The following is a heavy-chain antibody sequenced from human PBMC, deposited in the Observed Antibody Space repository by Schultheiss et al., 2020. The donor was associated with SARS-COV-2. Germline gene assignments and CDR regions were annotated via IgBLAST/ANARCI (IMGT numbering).Heavy chain of an antibody. CDR3: ARDVGHYYYDYGMDV. CDR1: GFTFSTYV. J-gene: IGHJ6*02. CDR2: IWYDGSNK. Sequence: GGSLRLSCAASGFTFSTYVMSWVRQAPGKGLEWVAVIWYDGSNKYYADSVKGRFTISRDNSKNTLYLQMNSLRAEDTAVYYCARDVGHYYYDYGMDVWGQGTTVTVSS. V-gene: IGHV3-33*08.